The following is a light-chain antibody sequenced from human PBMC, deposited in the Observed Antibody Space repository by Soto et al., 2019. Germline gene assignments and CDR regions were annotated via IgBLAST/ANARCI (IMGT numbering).Light chain of an antibody. CDR2: WAS. J-gene: IGKJ4*01. CDR1: QSVLYSSNNKNY. V-gene: IGKV4-1*01. CDR3: QQYYSAPLT. Sequence: DIVMTQSPDSLAVSLGERATINCKSSQSVLYSSNNKNYLAWYQQKPGQPPKLLIYWASTRESGVPDRFSGNRSGTDFTLTISRLQAEDVAVYYCQQYYSAPLTFRGGTKVEIK.